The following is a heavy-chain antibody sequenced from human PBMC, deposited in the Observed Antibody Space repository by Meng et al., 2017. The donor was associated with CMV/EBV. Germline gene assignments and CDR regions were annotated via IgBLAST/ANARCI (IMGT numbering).Heavy chain of an antibody. J-gene: IGHJ4*02. CDR3: ARDVRVYCSSTSCYIDY. D-gene: IGHD2-2*01. V-gene: IGHV3-30-3*01. Sequence: GGSLRLSCAASGFTFSSYAMHGVRQAPGKGLEWVAVIAYDGSNKYYADSVKGRFTISRDNSKNTLYLQMNSLRAEDTAVYYCARDVRVYCSSTSCYIDYWGQGTLVTVSS. CDR2: IAYDGSNK. CDR1: GFTFSSYA.